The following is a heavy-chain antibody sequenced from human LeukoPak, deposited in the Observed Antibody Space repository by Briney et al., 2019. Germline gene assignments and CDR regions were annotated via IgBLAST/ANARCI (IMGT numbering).Heavy chain of an antibody. CDR2: IYYSGST. CDR3: ASVPESGYCSSTSCYEGSEYFQH. J-gene: IGHJ1*01. V-gene: IGHV4-59*01. D-gene: IGHD2-2*01. Sequence: PSETLSLTCTVSGGSISSYYWSWIRQHPGKGLEWIGYIYYSGSTNYNPSLKSRVTISVDTSKNQFSLKLSSVTAADTAVYYCASVPESGYCSSTSCYEGSEYFQHWGQGTLVTVSS. CDR1: GGSISSYY.